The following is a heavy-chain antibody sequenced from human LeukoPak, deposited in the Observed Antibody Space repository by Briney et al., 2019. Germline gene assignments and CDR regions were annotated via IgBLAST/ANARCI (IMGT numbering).Heavy chain of an antibody. J-gene: IGHJ4*02. CDR2: INGRGQT. V-gene: IGHV4-34*01. CDR1: GGSFSGYH. D-gene: IGHD4-23*01. Sequence: KASETLSLTCAVHGGSFSGYHWNWIRQSPGKGLEWIGEINGRGQTNYNPSLESRLTISVDTSKKQFSLNLNSVTAADTAVYYCARDPTTVVTTHYYFDFWGQGTMVSVSS. CDR3: ARDPTTVVTTHYYFDF.